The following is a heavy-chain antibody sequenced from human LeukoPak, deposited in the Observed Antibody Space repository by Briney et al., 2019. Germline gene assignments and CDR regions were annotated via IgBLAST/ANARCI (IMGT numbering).Heavy chain of an antibody. J-gene: IGHJ6*03. Sequence: ASVKVSCKASGYTFTGYYMHWVRQAPGQGLEWMGWINPNSGGTNYAQKCQGRVTMTRDTSISTAYMELSRLRSDDTAVYYCARGLSVPRDYYMDVWGKGTTVTISS. CDR1: GYTFTGYY. CDR3: ARGLSVPRDYYMDV. CDR2: INPNSGGT. V-gene: IGHV1-2*02.